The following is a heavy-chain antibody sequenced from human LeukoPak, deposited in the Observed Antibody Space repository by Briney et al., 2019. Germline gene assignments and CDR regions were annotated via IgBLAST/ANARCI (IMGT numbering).Heavy chain of an antibody. Sequence: GESLKISCKGSGYSFTSYWIGRVRQMPGKGLEWMGIIYPGDSDTRYSPSFQGQVTISADKSISTAYLQWSSLKASDTAMYYSARHLHYDIVKDAFDIWGQGTMVTVSS. CDR2: IYPGDSDT. V-gene: IGHV5-51*01. J-gene: IGHJ3*02. CDR1: GYSFTSYW. CDR3: ARHLHYDIVKDAFDI. D-gene: IGHD3-22*01.